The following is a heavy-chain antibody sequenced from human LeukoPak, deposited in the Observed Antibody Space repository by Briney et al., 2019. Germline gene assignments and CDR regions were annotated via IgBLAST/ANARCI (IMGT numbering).Heavy chain of an antibody. CDR1: GGSISSGSYY. CDR2: IYTSGST. CDR3: ARDYDFWSGDMDV. V-gene: IGHV4-61*02. D-gene: IGHD3-3*01. Sequence: PSQTLSLTCTVSGGSISSGSYYWSWIRQPDGKGLEWIGRIYTSGSTNYNPSLKSRVTISVDTSKNQFSLKLSSVTAADTAVYYCARDYDFWSGDMDVWGKGTTVTVSS. J-gene: IGHJ6*03.